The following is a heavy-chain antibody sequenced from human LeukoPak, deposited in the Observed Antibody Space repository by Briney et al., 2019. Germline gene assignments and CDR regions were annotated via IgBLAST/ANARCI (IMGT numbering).Heavy chain of an antibody. V-gene: IGHV3-23*01. CDR1: GFTFSCYA. D-gene: IGHD3-3*01. Sequence: GGSLRLSCAASGFTFSCYAMSWVRQAPGKGLEWVSAISGSGGSTYYADSVKGRFTISRDNSKNTLYLQMNSLRAEDTAVYYCAKDNDFWSGYYFDYWGQGTLVTVSS. CDR2: ISGSGGST. CDR3: AKDNDFWSGYYFDY. J-gene: IGHJ4*02.